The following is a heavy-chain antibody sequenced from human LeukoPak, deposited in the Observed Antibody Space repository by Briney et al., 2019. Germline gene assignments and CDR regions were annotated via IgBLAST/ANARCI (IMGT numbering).Heavy chain of an antibody. CDR2: ISSSGTTI. V-gene: IGHV3-48*03. J-gene: IGHJ4*02. CDR1: GFTSSSYE. D-gene: IGHD3-10*01. Sequence: GGSLRLSCAASGFTSSSYEMNWVRQAPGKGLEWVSYISSSGTTIYYADSVKGRFTISRDNAKDSLYLQMNSLRAEDTAVYYCARHLSYGSGSYYNFAYWGQGTLVTVSS. CDR3: ARHLSYGSGSYYNFAY.